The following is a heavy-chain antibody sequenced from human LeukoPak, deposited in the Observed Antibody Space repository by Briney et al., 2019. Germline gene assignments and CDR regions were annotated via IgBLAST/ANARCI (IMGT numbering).Heavy chain of an antibody. J-gene: IGHJ3*02. D-gene: IGHD6-13*01. Sequence: TGGSLRLSCAASGFTFSSYAMSWVRQAPGKGLEWVSAISGSGGSTYYADSVKGRFTISRDNSKNTLYLQMNSLRAEDTAVYYCAKEHRIAAAKGKRLGYAFGIWGQGTMVTVSS. CDR2: ISGSGGST. CDR3: AKEHRIAAAKGKRLGYAFGI. CDR1: GFTFSSYA. V-gene: IGHV3-23*01.